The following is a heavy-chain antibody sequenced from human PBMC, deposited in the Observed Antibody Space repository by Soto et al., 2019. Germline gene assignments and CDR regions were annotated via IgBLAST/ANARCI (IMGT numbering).Heavy chain of an antibody. D-gene: IGHD6-19*01. J-gene: IGHJ4*02. CDR2: IYNGERT. Sequence: QVHLQESGPGLVKPSETMSLTCTASGASIRNFYWNWVRQFPGKGLEWIGHIYNGERTNYNPSLNGRVTISVDTSKNQFSLKLSSVTFADTAVYYCAQTTGWPGFDYWGQGTLVAVSS. CDR1: GASIRNFY. V-gene: IGHV4-59*01. CDR3: AQTTGWPGFDY.